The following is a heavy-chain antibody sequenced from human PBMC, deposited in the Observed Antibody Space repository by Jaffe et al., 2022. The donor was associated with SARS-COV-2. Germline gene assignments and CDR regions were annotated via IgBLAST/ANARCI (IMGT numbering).Heavy chain of an antibody. V-gene: IGHV6-1*01. CDR2: TYHRSQWFE. D-gene: IGHD3-22*01. CDR3: ARQAFDSRAYGGIDC. CDR1: GDSVSSNSAA. J-gene: IGHJ4*02. Sequence: QVQLHQSGPGLVKPSQTLSLTCAISGDSVSSNSAAWNWIRQSPSRGLEWLGRTYHRSQWFEDYALSVKGRITVSPDTSKNQVSLQLNSVTPEDTAVYYCARQAFDSRAYGGIDCWGQGTLVTVSS.